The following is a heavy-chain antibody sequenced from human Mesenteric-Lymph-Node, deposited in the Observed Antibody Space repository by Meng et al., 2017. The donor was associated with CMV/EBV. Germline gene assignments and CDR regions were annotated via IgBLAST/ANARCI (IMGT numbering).Heavy chain of an antibody. J-gene: IGHJ3*02. V-gene: IGHV1-46*01. CDR1: GYTFTTYL. CDR2: ISPSGGTT. D-gene: IGHD4-17*01. CDR3: AGGDRGGHYDINALET. Sequence: ASVKVSCKASGYTFTTYLIHWVRQAPGQGLEWLGIISPSGGTTDYPQKFQGRVTVTTDTSATTMYMERSSLTSEDTAVYYWAGGDRGGHYDINALETWGQGTMVTVSS.